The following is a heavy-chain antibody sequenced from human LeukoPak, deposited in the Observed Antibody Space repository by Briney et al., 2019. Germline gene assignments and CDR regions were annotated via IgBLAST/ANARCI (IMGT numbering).Heavy chain of an antibody. CDR3: ARNVDSGLDY. J-gene: IGHJ4*02. D-gene: IGHD1-26*01. CDR2: INPSGGST. CDR1: GYTFTTYY. Sequence: GTSVKVSCKASGYTFTTYYIHWVRQAPGQGLEWMGFINPSGGSTSYAQKFQGRVTMTRDTSTSTVYMELSSLRSEDTAVYYCARNVDSGLDYWGQGTRVTVSS. V-gene: IGHV1-46*01.